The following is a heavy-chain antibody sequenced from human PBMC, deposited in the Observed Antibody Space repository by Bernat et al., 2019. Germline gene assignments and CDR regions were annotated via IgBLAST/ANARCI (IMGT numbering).Heavy chain of an antibody. V-gene: IGHV3-23*01. CDR3: AKVIHDADY. J-gene: IGHJ4*02. CDR2: ITDSGGNT. Sequence: EVQLLESGGGLAQPGGSLRLSCAASGFTFSSHAMSWVRQAPGKGLEWVSSITDSGGNTYYADSVKGRFTISRENSKNTLYLQMNSLRADDTAVYYCAKVIHDADYWGQGTLVTVSS. D-gene: IGHD2-21*01. CDR1: GFTFSSHA.